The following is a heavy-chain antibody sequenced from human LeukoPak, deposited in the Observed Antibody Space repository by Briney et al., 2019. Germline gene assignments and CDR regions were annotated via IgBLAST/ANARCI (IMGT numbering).Heavy chain of an antibody. CDR2: ISWDGTIT. J-gene: IGHJ4*02. Sequence: PGGSLRLSCAASGFTFQHYTMHWVRQVPGKGLEWVSLISWDGTITDYADSVKGRFTVSRDNNKNSLYLQMNSLRIEDTAFYYCGKDIGISSLRTFDRCGQGTLVTVSS. CDR3: GKDIGISSLRTFDR. CDR1: GFTFQHYT. D-gene: IGHD6-6*01. V-gene: IGHV3-43*01.